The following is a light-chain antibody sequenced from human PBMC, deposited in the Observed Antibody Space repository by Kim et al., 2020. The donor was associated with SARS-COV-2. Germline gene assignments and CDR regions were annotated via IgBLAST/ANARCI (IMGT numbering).Light chain of an antibody. CDR3: CSYVGSRIFAV. CDR2: EVS. V-gene: IGLV2-23*02. CDR1: SSDVGSYNL. J-gene: IGLJ2*01. Sequence: QSALTQPASVSGSPGQSITISCTGSSSDVGSYNLVSWYQQHPGKAPKLVIYEVSERPSGVSNRFTGSKSGNTASLTISGLQAEDEADYYCCSYVGSRIFAVFGRGTQLTVL.